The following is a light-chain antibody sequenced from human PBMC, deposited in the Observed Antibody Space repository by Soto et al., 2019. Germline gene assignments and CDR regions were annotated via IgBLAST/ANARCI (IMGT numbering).Light chain of an antibody. Sequence: QSVLTQPPSVSAAPGQKVTLSCSGSSSDIGNNYVSWYQHLPGTAPKLLIYDNNKRPSGIPDRFSGSKSGTSATLGITGLQAGDEADYYCGTWDSSLSAGWGVFGGGTKLTVL. CDR3: GTWDSSLSAGWGV. CDR1: SSDIGNNY. J-gene: IGLJ2*01. CDR2: DNN. V-gene: IGLV1-51*01.